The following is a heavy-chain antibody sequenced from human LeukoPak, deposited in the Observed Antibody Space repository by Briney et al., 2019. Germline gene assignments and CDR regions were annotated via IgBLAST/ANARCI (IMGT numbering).Heavy chain of an antibody. V-gene: IGHV3-23*01. CDR2: ISGSGGST. CDR3: AKSIGYSSSAYDY. Sequence: GGSLRLSCAASGFTFSSSAVSWVRQAPGKGLEWVSGISGSGGSTYYADSVKGRFTISRDNSKNTLHLQMNSLRAEDTAVYYCAKSIGYSSSAYDYWGQGTLVTVSS. CDR1: GFTFSSSA. J-gene: IGHJ4*02. D-gene: IGHD6-19*01.